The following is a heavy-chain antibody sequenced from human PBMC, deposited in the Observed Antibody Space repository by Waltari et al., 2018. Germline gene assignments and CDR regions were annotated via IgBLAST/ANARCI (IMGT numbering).Heavy chain of an antibody. D-gene: IGHD6-13*01. V-gene: IGHV4-34*01. J-gene: IGHJ4*02. Sequence: QVQLQQWGAGLLKPSETLSLTCAVYGGSFSGYYWRWIRQPPGKGLEWIGEINHSGSTNYNPSLKSRVTISVDTSKNQFSLKLSSVTAADTAVYYCARAGSSWYGYYFDYWGQGTLVTVSS. CDR1: GGSFSGYY. CDR3: ARAGSSWYGYYFDY. CDR2: INHSGST.